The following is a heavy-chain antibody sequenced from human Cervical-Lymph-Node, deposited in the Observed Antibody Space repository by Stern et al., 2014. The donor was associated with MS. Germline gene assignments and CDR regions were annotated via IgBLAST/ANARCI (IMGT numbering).Heavy chain of an antibody. J-gene: IGHJ4*02. V-gene: IGHV2-5*02. CDR3: AHRTAGPFDY. CDR2: MYWDDQK. CDR1: GFSLSTSGLG. Sequence: QVTLKESGPALVKPTQTLTLTCTFSGFSLSTSGLGVGWTRQPPGDALEWLAYMYWDDQKRYSPSLKSGLTITKDTSKNQVVLTLTNVDPVDTATYYCAHRTAGPFDYWGQGTLVTVSS.